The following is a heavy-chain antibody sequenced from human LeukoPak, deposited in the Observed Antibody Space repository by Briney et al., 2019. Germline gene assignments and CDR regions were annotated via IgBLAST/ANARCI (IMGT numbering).Heavy chain of an antibody. D-gene: IGHD3-22*01. Sequence: PGGSLRLSCAASGFTFSSYAMHWVRQAPGKGLEWVAVISYDGGNKYYADSVKGRFTTSRDNSKNTLYLQMNSLRAEDTAVYYCARTLVVVMYYGMDVWGQGTTVTVSS. CDR1: GFTFSSYA. J-gene: IGHJ6*02. V-gene: IGHV3-30-3*01. CDR3: ARTLVVVMYYGMDV. CDR2: ISYDGGNK.